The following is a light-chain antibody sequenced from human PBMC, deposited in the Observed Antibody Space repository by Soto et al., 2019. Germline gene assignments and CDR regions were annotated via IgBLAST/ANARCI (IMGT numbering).Light chain of an antibody. V-gene: IGKV3-11*01. CDR3: HQRQSWPRT. J-gene: IGKJ1*01. CDR2: LAS. Sequence: EIVLTQSPATLSSFPGDRVTLSCRASQAVNTRLAWYQHKPGHAPRLLIYLASNRAAGVPARFSGSGSGTDFTLTISNLEPEDFAVYYCHQRQSWPRTFGQGTTVDIK. CDR1: QAVNTR.